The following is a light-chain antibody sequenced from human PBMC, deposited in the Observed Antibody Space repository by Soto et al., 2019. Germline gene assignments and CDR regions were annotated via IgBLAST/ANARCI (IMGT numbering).Light chain of an antibody. CDR2: GAS. CDR1: QSVSSSY. J-gene: IGKJ5*01. V-gene: IGKV3-20*01. CDR3: QQYGSSPPT. Sequence: EIVLTQSPGTLSFSPGERATLSCRASQSVSSSYLAWYQQKPGQAPRLLIYGASSRATGIPDRFSGSGSGTDFTLTISRLDPEDVAVYYCQQYGSSPPTFGQGTRLEIK.